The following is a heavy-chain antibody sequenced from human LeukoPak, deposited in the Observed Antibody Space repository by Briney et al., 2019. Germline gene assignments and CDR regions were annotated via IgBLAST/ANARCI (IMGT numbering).Heavy chain of an antibody. D-gene: IGHD3-9*01. CDR3: AKGVRYFDWLFPTYYFDY. V-gene: IGHV3-23*01. CDR1: GFTFSSYA. J-gene: IGHJ4*02. Sequence: GGSLRLSCAASGFTFSSYAMSWVRQAPGKGLEWVSAISGSGGSIYYADSVKGRFTISRDNSKNTLYLQMNSLRAEDTAVYYCAKGVRYFDWLFPTYYFDYWGQGTLVTVSS. CDR2: ISGSGGSI.